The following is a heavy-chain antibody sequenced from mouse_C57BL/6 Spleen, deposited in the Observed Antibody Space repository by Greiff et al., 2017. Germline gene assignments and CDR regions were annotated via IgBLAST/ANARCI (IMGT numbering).Heavy chain of an antibody. CDR2: ISSGSSTI. CDR1: GFTFSDYG. V-gene: IGHV5-17*01. J-gene: IGHJ3*01. Sequence: EVQLVESGGGLVKPGGSLKLSCAASGFTFSDYGMHWVRQAPGKGLEWVAYISSGSSTIYYADTVKGRFTISRDNAKNTLFLQMTSLRSEDTAMYYCAEEDLAYWGQGTLVTVSA. CDR3: AEEDLAY.